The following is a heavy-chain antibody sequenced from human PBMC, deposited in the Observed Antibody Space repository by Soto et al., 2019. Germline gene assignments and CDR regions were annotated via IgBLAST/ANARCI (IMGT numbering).Heavy chain of an antibody. D-gene: IGHD5-18*01. V-gene: IGHV3-21*01. CDR2: ISSSSSYI. CDR1: GFTFSSYS. CDR3: ARYGYSYGYLTGESYYYYYYYGMDV. Sequence: GGSLKLSCAASGFTFSSYSMNWVRQAPGKGLEWVSSISSSSSYIYYADSVKGRFTISRDNAKNSLYLQMNSLRAEDTAVYYCARYGYSYGYLTGESYYYYYYYGMDVWGQGTTVTVSS. J-gene: IGHJ6*02.